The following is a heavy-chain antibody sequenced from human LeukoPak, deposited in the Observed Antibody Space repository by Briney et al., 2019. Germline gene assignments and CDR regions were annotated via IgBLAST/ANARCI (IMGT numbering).Heavy chain of an antibody. V-gene: IGHV3-53*01. CDR1: GFTVSSNY. CDR2: IYSGGST. CDR3: AKDLRDGPNRDY. D-gene: IGHD5-24*01. J-gene: IGHJ4*02. Sequence: GGSLRLSCAASGFTVSSNYMSWVRQAPGKGLEWVSVIYSGGSTYYADSVKGRFTISRDNSKNTLYLQMNSLRAEDTAVYYCAKDLRDGPNRDYWGQGTLVTVSS.